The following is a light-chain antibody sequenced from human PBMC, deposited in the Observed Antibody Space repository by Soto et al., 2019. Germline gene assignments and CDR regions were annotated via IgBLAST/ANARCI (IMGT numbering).Light chain of an antibody. CDR3: QQRTNWPRGT. V-gene: IGKV3-11*01. CDR1: QSVRNF. Sequence: EVVLTQSPATLTLSPGERATLSCRASQSVRNFLAWYQQKPGQAPRLLIYEASNRAAGIPARFSGSGSGTDFTLTISSLEPDDFGVHYCQQRTNWPRGTFGQGTNLEI. CDR2: EAS. J-gene: IGKJ2*02.